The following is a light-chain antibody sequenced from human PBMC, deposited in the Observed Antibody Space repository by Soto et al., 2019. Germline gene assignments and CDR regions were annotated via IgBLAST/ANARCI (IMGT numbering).Light chain of an antibody. CDR3: MQALQTPPYT. CDR2: LGS. Sequence: DIVMTQSPLSLPVAPGQPASISCRSSQSLLYSNGYNYLDWYLQKPGQSPQLLIYLGSNRASGVPDRFSGSGSDTDFTLKISRVEAEDVGVYYCMQALQTPPYTFGQGTKLEIK. J-gene: IGKJ2*01. CDR1: QSLLYSNGYNY. V-gene: IGKV2-28*01.